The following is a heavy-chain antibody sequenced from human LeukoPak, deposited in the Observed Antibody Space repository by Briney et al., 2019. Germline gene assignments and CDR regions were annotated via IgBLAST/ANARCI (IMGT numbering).Heavy chain of an antibody. CDR3: ARTGPGGSYYLG. J-gene: IGHJ4*02. CDR1: GGSISSSSYY. D-gene: IGHD1-26*01. Sequence: TTSETLSLTCTVSGGSISSSSYYWGWIRQPPGKGLEWIGSIYYSGSTYYNPSLKSRVTISVDTSKNQFSLKLSSVTAADTAVYYCARTGPGGSYYLGWGQGTLVTVSS. V-gene: IGHV4-39*07. CDR2: IYYSGST.